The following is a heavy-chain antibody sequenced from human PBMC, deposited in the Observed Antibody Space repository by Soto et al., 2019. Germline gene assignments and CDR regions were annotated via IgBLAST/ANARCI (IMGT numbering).Heavy chain of an antibody. J-gene: IGHJ4*02. V-gene: IGHV1-69*01. CDR3: ARSLGSSSFDFDF. CDR2: LIPVFGST. Sequence: QVQLVQSGAEVKKPGSSVKVSCKASGGTFSDYAISWVRQAPGHGLEWMGGLIPVFGSTHYAQSFQGRLTITANPPSTAAYMELSSLRSDDTAVYYCARSLGSSSFDFDFWGPGTEVTVSS. CDR1: GGTFSDYA. D-gene: IGHD6-6*01.